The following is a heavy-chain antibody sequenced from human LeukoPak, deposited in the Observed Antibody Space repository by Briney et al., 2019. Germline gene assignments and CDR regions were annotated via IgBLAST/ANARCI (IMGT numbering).Heavy chain of an antibody. CDR2: IIPIFGTA. Sequence: SVKVSCKASGGTFSSYAISWVRQAPGQGLEWMGRIIPIFGTANYAQKFQGRVTITTDESTSTAYMELSSLRSEDTAVYYCARDIAVAAIIPPYFDYWGQGTLVTVSS. V-gene: IGHV1-69*05. CDR1: GGTFSSYA. CDR3: ARDIAVAAIIPPYFDY. D-gene: IGHD6-19*01. J-gene: IGHJ4*02.